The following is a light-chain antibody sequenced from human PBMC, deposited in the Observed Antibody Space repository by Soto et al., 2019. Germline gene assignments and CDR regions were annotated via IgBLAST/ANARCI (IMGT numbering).Light chain of an antibody. J-gene: IGKJ4*01. CDR2: GAS. Sequence: EIVMTQSPATLSLSPGERSTLPCRAIQSVSSSYLAWYQQKPGQAPRLLIYGASTRATGIPDRFSGSGFGTEFTLTISSLQSEDFAVYYCQQYNNWPSLTFGGGTKVDIK. CDR1: QSVSSSY. CDR3: QQYNNWPSLT. V-gene: IGKV3-15*01.